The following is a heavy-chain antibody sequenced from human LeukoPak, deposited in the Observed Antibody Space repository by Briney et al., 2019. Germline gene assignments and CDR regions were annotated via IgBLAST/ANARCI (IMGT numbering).Heavy chain of an antibody. J-gene: IGHJ4*02. D-gene: IGHD2-2*02. Sequence: GGSLRLSCAASGFTFSSYAMSWVRQAPGKGLEWVSAISGSGGSTHYADSVKGRFTISRDNSKNTLYLQMNSLRAEDTAVYYCANPIVVVPAAIPLREFDYWGQGTLVTVSS. V-gene: IGHV3-23*01. CDR1: GFTFSSYA. CDR3: ANPIVVVPAAIPLREFDY. CDR2: ISGSGGST.